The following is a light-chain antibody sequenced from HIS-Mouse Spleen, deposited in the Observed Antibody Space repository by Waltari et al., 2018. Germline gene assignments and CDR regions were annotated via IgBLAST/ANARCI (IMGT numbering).Light chain of an antibody. J-gene: IGLJ1*01. V-gene: IGLV2-11*01. CDR2: DVS. CDR1: SSDVGGYNY. Sequence: QSALTQPRSVSGSPGQSVTIPCTGTSSDVGGYNYVSWYHQHPGKAPKLMIYDVSKRPSGVPDRFSGSKSGNTASLTISGLQAEDEADYYCCSYAGSYTGVFGTGTKVTVL. CDR3: CSYAGSYTGV.